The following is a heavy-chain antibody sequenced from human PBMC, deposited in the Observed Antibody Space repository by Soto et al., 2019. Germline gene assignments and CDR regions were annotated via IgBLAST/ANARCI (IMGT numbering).Heavy chain of an antibody. D-gene: IGHD2-8*01. Sequence: AAVKVSCKASGYSFTDYHIHWVRQDTGQGLEWLGRINPKSGGTSTAQKFQGWVTMTTDTSISTASMELTRLTSDDTAIYYCARGDSTDCSNGVCSFFYNHDMDVWGQGTTVTVSS. CDR2: INPKSGGT. CDR1: GYSFTDYH. V-gene: IGHV1-2*04. J-gene: IGHJ6*02. CDR3: ARGDSTDCSNGVCSFFYNHDMDV.